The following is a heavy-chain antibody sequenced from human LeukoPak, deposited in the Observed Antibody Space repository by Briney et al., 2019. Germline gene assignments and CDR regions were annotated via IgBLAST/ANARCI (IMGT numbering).Heavy chain of an antibody. CDR3: ARHLLRGQNFDY. CDR1: GFTLSDSW. V-gene: IGHV3-7*01. J-gene: IGHJ4*02. Sequence: GGSLRLSCGTSGFTLSDSWMSWFRQAPGQGLEWVASIKDDGSDKYYLDSVRGRFTISRDNAEDSPYLQLDDLRAEDTAVFYCARHLLRGQNFDYWGQGTLVTVSS. CDR2: IKDDGSDK.